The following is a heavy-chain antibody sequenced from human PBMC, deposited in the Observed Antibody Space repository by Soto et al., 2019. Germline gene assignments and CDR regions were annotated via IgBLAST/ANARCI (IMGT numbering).Heavy chain of an antibody. CDR1: GFTLTNGW. CDR3: STGRYSHGSNY. CDR2: IRSKADGGTT. Sequence: EVQLVESGGGLVKPGESLRLSCAASGFTLTNGWMTWVRQAPGKGLEWVARIRSKADGGTTDYSATVKSRFTISRDDSKDTLYLQMNSLKDEDTAVYYCSTGRYSHGSNYWGLGTLVSVSS. V-gene: IGHV3-15*07. J-gene: IGHJ4*02. D-gene: IGHD5-18*01.